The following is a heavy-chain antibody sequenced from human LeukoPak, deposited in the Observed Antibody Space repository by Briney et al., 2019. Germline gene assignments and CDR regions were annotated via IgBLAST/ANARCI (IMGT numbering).Heavy chain of an antibody. V-gene: IGHV1-3*01. CDR2: INAGNGDT. D-gene: IGHD5-24*01. J-gene: IGHJ4*02. CDR1: GYTFTSYA. CDR3: ARSVRDGYNFLF. Sequence: ASVKVSCKASGYTFTSYAIHWVRQAPGQRLEWMGWINAGNGDTKYSQKFQGRVTITRDAPASTAYMELSSLRSEDTAVFYCARSVRDGYNFLFWGQGTLVTVSS.